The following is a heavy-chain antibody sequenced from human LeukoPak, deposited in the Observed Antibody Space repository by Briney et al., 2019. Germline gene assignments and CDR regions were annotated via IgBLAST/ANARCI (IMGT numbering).Heavy chain of an antibody. CDR3: ARLGRFLRVDYFDY. CDR2: ISSSNTI. J-gene: IGHJ4*02. Sequence: PGGSLRLSCAASGLPFSGYSLTWVRQAPGKGLEWISYISSSNTIYYADSVKGRFTISRDNAKNSLYLQMNSLTADDTAVYYCARLGRFLRVDYFDYWGQGSLVTVSS. CDR1: GLPFSGYS. V-gene: IGHV3-48*01. D-gene: IGHD3-10*01.